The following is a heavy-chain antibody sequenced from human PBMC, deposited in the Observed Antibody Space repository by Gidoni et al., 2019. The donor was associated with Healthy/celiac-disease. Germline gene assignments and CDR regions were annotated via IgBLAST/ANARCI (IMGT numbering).Heavy chain of an antibody. CDR2: IYTSGST. Sequence: QVQLQESGPGLVKPSETLSLTCTVSGGSISSYYWSWIRQPAGKGLEWIGRIYTSGSTNYNPSLKSRVTMSVDTSKNQFSLKLSSVTAADTAVYYCARDSSYDFWSGYLGDAFDIWGQGTMVTVSS. V-gene: IGHV4-4*07. D-gene: IGHD3-3*01. CDR3: ARDSSYDFWSGYLGDAFDI. J-gene: IGHJ3*02. CDR1: GGSISSYY.